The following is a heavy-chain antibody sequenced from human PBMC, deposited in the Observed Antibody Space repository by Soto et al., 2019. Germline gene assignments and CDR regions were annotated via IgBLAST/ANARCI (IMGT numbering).Heavy chain of an antibody. Sequence: PGGSLRLSCAASGFTFDDYAMHWVRQAPGKGLEWVSGISWNSGSIGYADSVKGRFTISRDNAKNSLYLQMNSLRAEDTALYYCAKDIKHDYQDSADYYYGMDVWGQGTTVTVSS. CDR3: AKDIKHDYQDSADYYYGMDV. CDR1: GFTFDDYA. CDR2: ISWNSGSI. D-gene: IGHD4-17*01. J-gene: IGHJ6*02. V-gene: IGHV3-9*01.